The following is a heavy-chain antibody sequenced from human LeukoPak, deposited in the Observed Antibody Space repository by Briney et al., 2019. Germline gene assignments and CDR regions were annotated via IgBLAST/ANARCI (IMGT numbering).Heavy chain of an antibody. CDR1: GGSISSSSYY. Sequence: SETLSLTCTVSGGSISSSSYYWGWIRQPPGKGLEWIGSIYYSGSTYYNPSLKSRVTISVDTSKNQFSLKLSSVTAADTAVYYCERHLSWRSGYSVYFQHWGQGTLVTVSS. J-gene: IGHJ1*01. V-gene: IGHV4-39*01. D-gene: IGHD3-22*01. CDR2: IYYSGST. CDR3: ERHLSWRSGYSVYFQH.